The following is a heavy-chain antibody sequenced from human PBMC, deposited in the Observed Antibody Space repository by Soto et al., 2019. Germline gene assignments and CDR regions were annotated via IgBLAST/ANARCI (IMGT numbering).Heavy chain of an antibody. D-gene: IGHD3-10*01. CDR3: AKSPQYYYGSWSYLTD. CDR1: GFTFSSYG. J-gene: IGHJ4*02. Sequence: QVQLVESGGGVVQPGRSLRLSCAASGFTFSSYGMHWVRQAPGKGLEWVAVISYDGSNNDYADSVKGRFTISRENSKNTLYLQMNSLRAEDTAVYYCAKSPQYYYGSWSYLTDWGQGTLVTVSS. V-gene: IGHV3-30*18. CDR2: ISYDGSNN.